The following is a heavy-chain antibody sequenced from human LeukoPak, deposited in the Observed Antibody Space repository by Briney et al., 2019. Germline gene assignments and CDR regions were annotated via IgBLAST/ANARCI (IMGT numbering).Heavy chain of an antibody. CDR3: ANRITKVY. D-gene: IGHD3-10*01. V-gene: IGHV3-23*01. CDR1: GFTFSNYV. CDR2: ISGSGSST. J-gene: IGHJ4*02. Sequence: PGGSLRLSCAASGFTFSNYVMNWVRQAPGKGLEWVSAISGSGSSTYYADSVKGRFTISRDNSKNTLYLQMNSLRVEDTAVYYCANRITKVYWGQGTLVTVSS.